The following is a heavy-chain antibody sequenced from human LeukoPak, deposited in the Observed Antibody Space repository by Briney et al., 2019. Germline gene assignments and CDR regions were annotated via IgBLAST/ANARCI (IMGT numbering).Heavy chain of an antibody. CDR1: GFTFRSYA. CDR3: ARALEVVVITTPYFGY. CDR2: ISYDGSNE. J-gene: IGHJ4*02. D-gene: IGHD3-22*01. Sequence: GGSLRLSCAASGFTFRSYAMHWVRQAPGKGLEWVAVISYDGSNEYYADSVKGRFTISRDNSKNTLYLQMNGLRAEDTAVYYCARALEVVVITTPYFGYWGQGPWSPSPQ. V-gene: IGHV3-30-3*01.